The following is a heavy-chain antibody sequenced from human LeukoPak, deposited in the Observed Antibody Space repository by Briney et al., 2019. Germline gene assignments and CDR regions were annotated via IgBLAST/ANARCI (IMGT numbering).Heavy chain of an antibody. J-gene: IGHJ4*02. CDR2: IIPIFGTA. D-gene: IGHD3-22*01. CDR3: ARQKRSSGYYEGDVDY. CDR1: GGTFSSYA. V-gene: IGHV1-69*05. Sequence: GASVKVSCKASGGTFSSYAISWVRQAPGQGLEWMGRIIPIFGTANYAQKFQGRVTITTDESTSTAYMELSSLRSEDMAVYYCARQKRSSGYYEGDVDYWGQGTLVTVSS.